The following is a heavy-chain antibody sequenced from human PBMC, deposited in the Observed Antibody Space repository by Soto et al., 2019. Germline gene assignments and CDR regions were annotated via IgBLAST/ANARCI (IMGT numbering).Heavy chain of an antibody. J-gene: IGHJ6*02. CDR2: VFHSGSV. D-gene: IGHD2-21*02. CDR1: GGSISGDYYH. CDR3: VREDDGGDRDYYGLDV. V-gene: IGHV4-30-4*08. Sequence: QMQLQQSGPGLVKPSQTLSLTCTVSGGSISGDYYHWTWIRQSPGKGLEWIGYVFHSGSVLYNPSLKSRLNISVDTSKNQFSLRLSSVTAADTAVYFCVREDDGGDRDYYGLDVWGQGTTVTVSS.